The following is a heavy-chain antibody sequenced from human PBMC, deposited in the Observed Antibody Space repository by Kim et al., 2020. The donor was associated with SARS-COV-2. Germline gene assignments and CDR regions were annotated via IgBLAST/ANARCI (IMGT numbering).Heavy chain of an antibody. CDR3: ARDRAMAWPTYYYDSSGYYYPTAGYYYGMDV. J-gene: IGHJ6*02. D-gene: IGHD3-22*01. V-gene: IGHV4-59*13. CDR1: GGSISSYY. Sequence: SETLSLTCTVSGGSISSYYWSWIRQPPGKGLEWIGYIYYSGSTNYNPSLKSRVTISVDTSKNQFSLKLSSVTAADTAVYYCARDRAMAWPTYYYDSSGYYYPTAGYYYGMDVWGQGTTVTVSS. CDR2: IYYSGST.